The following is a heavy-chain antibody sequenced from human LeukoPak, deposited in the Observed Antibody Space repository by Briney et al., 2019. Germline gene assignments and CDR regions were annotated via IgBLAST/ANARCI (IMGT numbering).Heavy chain of an antibody. D-gene: IGHD3-10*01. CDR3: ARLIGVVYYGSGSYGSGWFDP. Sequence: SETLSLTCTVSGGSLSSSNNYWGWIRQPPGKGLEWIGSIFYSGSTYYNPSLKSRVTISVDTSKNQFSLKLSSLTAADTAVYFCARLIGVVYYGSGSYGSGWFDPWGQGTLVIVSS. CDR2: IFYSGST. J-gene: IGHJ5*02. V-gene: IGHV4-39*01. CDR1: GGSLSSSNNY.